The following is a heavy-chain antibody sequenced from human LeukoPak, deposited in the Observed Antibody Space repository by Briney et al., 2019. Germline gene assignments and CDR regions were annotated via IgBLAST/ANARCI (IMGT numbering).Heavy chain of an antibody. V-gene: IGHV5-51*01. CDR3: ARRKAVAGTDYYYYGMDV. CDR1: GYSFTNYW. CDR2: ICPGDSDT. J-gene: IGHJ6*02. Sequence: GESQKISCKGSGYSFTNYWIGWVRQMPGKGLEWMGIICPGDSDTRYSPSFQGQVTISADKSISTAYLQWSSLKASDTAMYYCARRKAVAGTDYYYYGMDVWGQGTTVTVSS. D-gene: IGHD6-19*01.